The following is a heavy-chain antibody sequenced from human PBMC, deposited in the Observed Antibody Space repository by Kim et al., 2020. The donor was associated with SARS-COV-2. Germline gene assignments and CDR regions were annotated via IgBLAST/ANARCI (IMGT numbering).Heavy chain of an antibody. CDR3: ARLLGTTVTTYYYYGMDL. V-gene: IGHV5-51*01. Sequence: GESLKISCKGSGYSFTSYWIGWVRQMPGKGLGWMGIIYPGDSDTRYSPSFQGKVTISADKSISTAYLQWSSLKASDTAMYYCARLLGTTVTTYYYYGMDLWGQGTTVTVSS. CDR1: GYSFTSYW. CDR2: IYPGDSDT. J-gene: IGHJ6*02. D-gene: IGHD4-17*01.